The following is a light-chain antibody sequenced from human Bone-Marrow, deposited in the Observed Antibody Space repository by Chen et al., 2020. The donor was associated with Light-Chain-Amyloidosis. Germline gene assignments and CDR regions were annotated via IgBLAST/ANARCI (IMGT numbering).Light chain of an antibody. J-gene: IGLJ2*01. CDR2: RDT. CDR3: QSADSSGTYEVI. CDR1: DLPTKY. V-gene: IGLV3-25*03. Sequence: SYELTQPPSVPVSPGQTARITCSGDDLPTKYAYWYQQKPGQATVLVIHRDTERPSGISERFSGSSSGTTATLTISGDQAEDEADYHCQSADSSGTYEVIFGGGTKLTVL.